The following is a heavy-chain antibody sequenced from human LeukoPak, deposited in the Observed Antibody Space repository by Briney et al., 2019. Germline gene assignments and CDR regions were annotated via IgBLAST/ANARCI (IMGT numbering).Heavy chain of an antibody. CDR2: VSYSGNT. V-gene: IGHV4-59*01. CDR3: ARGVGSGYTDD. Sequence: SETLSLTCIVSGDSITSYYWTWIRQPPGKGLEWIGFVSYSGNTNYNPSLKSRVTISLDTSRNQFSLKLNSVAAADTAVYYCARGVGSGYTDDWGQGTLVTVFS. CDR1: GDSITSYY. J-gene: IGHJ4*02. D-gene: IGHD3-22*01.